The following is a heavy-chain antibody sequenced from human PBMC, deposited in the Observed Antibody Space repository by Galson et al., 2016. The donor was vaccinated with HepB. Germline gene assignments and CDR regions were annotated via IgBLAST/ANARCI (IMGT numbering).Heavy chain of an antibody. CDR3: ARDRATRAAVEL. CDR2: ISSSGRST. CDR1: GFNLRNYY. V-gene: IGHV3-11*06. D-gene: IGHD6-25*01. J-gene: IGHJ4*02. Sequence: SLRLSCAASGFNLRNYYMTWIRQAPGKGLEWVSYISSSGRSTNSADPVKGRFTISRDNAKNTIYLQMYSLRAEDTAVYYCARDRATRAAVELWGQGTLVSVSS.